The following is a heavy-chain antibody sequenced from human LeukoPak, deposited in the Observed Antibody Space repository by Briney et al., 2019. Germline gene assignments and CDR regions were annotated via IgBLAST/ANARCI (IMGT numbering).Heavy chain of an antibody. J-gene: IGHJ4*02. CDR3: VRNGGGYDY. D-gene: IGHD3-16*01. V-gene: IGHV1-18*04. CDR2: LRRNYGNT. Sequence: ASVKVSCKASGYTFTSYDIGWVRQAPGRGLEWMGWLRRNYGNTFYAQKFQGRVTVSTDASTSTAYMELRSLTSDDTAVYFCVRNGGGYDYWGQGTLVTVSS. CDR1: GYTFTSYD.